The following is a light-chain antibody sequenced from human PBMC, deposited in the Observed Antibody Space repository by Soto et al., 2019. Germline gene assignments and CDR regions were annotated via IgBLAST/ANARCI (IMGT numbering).Light chain of an antibody. J-gene: IGKJ2*01. Sequence: DIAMTRSPDSLAVSLGEGATINCKSSQSLLASWCDRYYLAWYQQKPGQPPRLLLYWASARESGVPDRFSGSGSGTDFTLTINSLLAEDVAVYLCQQYLTPPRTFGQGT. CDR2: WAS. CDR1: QSLLASWCDRYY. V-gene: IGKV4-1*01. CDR3: QQYLTPPRT.